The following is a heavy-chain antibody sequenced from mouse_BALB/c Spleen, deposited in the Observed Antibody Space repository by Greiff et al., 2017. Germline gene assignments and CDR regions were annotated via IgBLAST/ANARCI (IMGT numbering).Heavy chain of an antibody. CDR3: ARVSLLRSYWYFDV. CDR1: GYTFTSYW. J-gene: IGHJ1*01. V-gene: IGHV1S81*02. D-gene: IGHD1-2*01. CDR2: INPSNGRT. Sequence: VKLQQPGAELVKPGASVKLSCKASGYTFTSYWMHWVKQRPGQGLEWIGEINPSNGRTNYNEKFKSKATLTVDKSSSTAYMQLSSLTSEDSAVYYCARVSLLRSYWYFDVWGAGTTVTVSS.